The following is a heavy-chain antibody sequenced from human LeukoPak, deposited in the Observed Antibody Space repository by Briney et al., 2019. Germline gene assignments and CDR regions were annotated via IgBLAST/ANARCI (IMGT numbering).Heavy chain of an antibody. CDR2: ISSSSSTI. Sequence: PGGSLRLSCAASGFTFSSYSMNWVRQAPGKGLEGVSYISSSSSTIYYADSVKGRFTISRDNAKNSLYLQMNSLRAEDTAVYYCARDQGLRGFDYWGQGTLVTVSS. CDR3: ARDQGLRGFDY. CDR1: GFTFSSYS. D-gene: IGHD3/OR15-3a*01. J-gene: IGHJ4*02. V-gene: IGHV3-48*04.